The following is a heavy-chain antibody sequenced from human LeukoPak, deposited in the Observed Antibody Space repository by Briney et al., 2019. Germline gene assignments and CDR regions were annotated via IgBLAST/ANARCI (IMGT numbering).Heavy chain of an antibody. CDR1: GFAFSSHG. V-gene: IGHV3-30*18. Sequence: GGSLRLSCAASGFAFSSHGMHWVRQAPGKGLEWVAVISYDGSNKYYADSVKGRFTISRDNSKNTLYLQMNSLRAEDTAVYYCAKVGGSSENDAFDIWGQGTMVTVSS. J-gene: IGHJ3*02. CDR2: ISYDGSNK. D-gene: IGHD1-26*01. CDR3: AKVGGSSENDAFDI.